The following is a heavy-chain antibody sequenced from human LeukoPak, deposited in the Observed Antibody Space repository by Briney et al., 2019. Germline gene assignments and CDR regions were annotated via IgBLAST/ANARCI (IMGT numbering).Heavy chain of an antibody. CDR2: IIPILGIA. V-gene: IGHV1-69*04. D-gene: IGHD3-22*01. CDR3: ARAYYESSAYRHAVYFDY. J-gene: IGHJ4*02. Sequence: ASVKVSCKASGGTFSSYAISWVRQAPGQGLEWMGRIIPILGIANYAQKFQGRVTMTKDTSTNTVYMHLSSLSSDDTAVYYCARAYYESSAYRHAVYFDYWGQGTLVTVSS. CDR1: GGTFSSYA.